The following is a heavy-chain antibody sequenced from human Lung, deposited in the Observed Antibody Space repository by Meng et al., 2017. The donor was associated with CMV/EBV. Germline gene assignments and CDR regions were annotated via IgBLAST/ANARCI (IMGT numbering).Heavy chain of an antibody. V-gene: IGHV2-5*01. CDR3: AHRIFWSSYYDY. D-gene: IGHD3-3*01. Sequence: TVSGFSLSTDGVGVGWIRQPPGKALEWFALIYWNDDKRYKPSLRNRLTVTKDTSKNQVVLTMTNMDPVDTATYYCAHRIFWSSYYDYWGQGILVTVSS. J-gene: IGHJ4*02. CDR1: GFSLSTDGVG. CDR2: IYWNDDK.